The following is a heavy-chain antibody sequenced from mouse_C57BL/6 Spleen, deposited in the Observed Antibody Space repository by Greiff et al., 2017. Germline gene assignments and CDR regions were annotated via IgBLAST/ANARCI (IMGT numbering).Heavy chain of an antibody. Sequence: QVQLQQPGAELVKPGASVKMSCKASGYTFTSYWITWVKQRPGQGLEWIGDIYPGSGSTNYNEKFKSKATLTVATSSSTAYMQLSSLTSEDSAVYYCARRGTTVVPPKFAYWGQGTLVTVSA. D-gene: IGHD1-1*01. V-gene: IGHV1-55*01. CDR2: IYPGSGST. CDR3: ARRGTTVVPPKFAY. J-gene: IGHJ3*01. CDR1: GYTFTSYW.